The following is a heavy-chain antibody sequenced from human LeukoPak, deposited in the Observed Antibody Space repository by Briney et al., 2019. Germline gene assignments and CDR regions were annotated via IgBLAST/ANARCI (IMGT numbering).Heavy chain of an antibody. CDR1: GYTFTSYY. Sequence: GASVKVSCKASGYTFTSYYMHWVRQAPGQGLEWMGIINPSGGSTSYAQKFQGRVTMTRDTSTSTVYMELSSLRSEDTAVYYCARAYYMVRGVIPFNWFDPWGQGTLVTVSS. D-gene: IGHD3-10*01. CDR2: INPSGGST. V-gene: IGHV1-46*01. J-gene: IGHJ5*02. CDR3: ARAYYMVRGVIPFNWFDP.